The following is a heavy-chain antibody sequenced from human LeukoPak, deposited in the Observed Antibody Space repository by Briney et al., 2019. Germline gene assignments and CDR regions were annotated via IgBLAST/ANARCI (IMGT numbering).Heavy chain of an antibody. CDR1: GFTFNDHY. Sequence: PGGSLRLSCEASGFTFNDHYVDWVRQAPGKGLEWVGRTRNRANGHTTEYAASVKGRFSITRDDSKNSVYLQMNSLKTEDTAVYYCARANGGCQFDYWGQGTLVTVSS. CDR2: TRNRANGHTT. CDR3: ARANGGCQFDY. J-gene: IGHJ4*02. D-gene: IGHD3-10*01. V-gene: IGHV3-72*01.